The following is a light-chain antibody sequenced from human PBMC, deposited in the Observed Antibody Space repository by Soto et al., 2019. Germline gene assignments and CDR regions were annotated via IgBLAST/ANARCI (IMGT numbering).Light chain of an antibody. J-gene: IGKJ4*01. CDR2: GAS. Sequence: EIVLTQSPGTLSLSIGERTTLSCRASQSVGRSSLSWYQQKPGQAPRLLISGASRRATGIPDRFSGSGSGTEFSLTISRLEPEDFAVYYCQQYGGSPPTFGGGTKVEIK. CDR1: QSVGRSS. CDR3: QQYGGSPPT. V-gene: IGKV3-20*01.